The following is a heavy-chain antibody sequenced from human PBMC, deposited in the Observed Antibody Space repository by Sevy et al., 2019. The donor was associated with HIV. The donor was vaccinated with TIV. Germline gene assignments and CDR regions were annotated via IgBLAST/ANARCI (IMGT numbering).Heavy chain of an antibody. CDR1: GFTFSSYA. CDR2: ISYDGSNK. D-gene: IGHD3-10*01. J-gene: IGHJ4*02. Sequence: GGSLRLSCAASGFTFSSYAMHWVRQAPGKGLEWVAVISYDGSNKYYADSVKGRFTISRDNSKNTLYLQMNSLRAEDTAVYYCARGFGVRYYFDYWGQGTLVTVSS. CDR3: ARGFGVRYYFDY. V-gene: IGHV3-30-3*01.